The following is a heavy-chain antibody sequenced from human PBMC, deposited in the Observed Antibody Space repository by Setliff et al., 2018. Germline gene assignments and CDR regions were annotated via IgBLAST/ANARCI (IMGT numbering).Heavy chain of an antibody. D-gene: IGHD4-17*01. V-gene: IGHV1-18*01. CDR1: GYIFTGYR. Sequence: ASVKVSCKASGYIFTGYRITWVRQSPGQGLEWMGWISTRNDDTGYAQKFKGRVTLTTDTSTNTAYMELRSLRSDDTAVYYCARRSGDRGMTTGWPDDFDYWGRGALVTVSS. CDR2: ISTRNDDT. J-gene: IGHJ4*01. CDR3: ARRSGDRGMTTGWPDDFDY.